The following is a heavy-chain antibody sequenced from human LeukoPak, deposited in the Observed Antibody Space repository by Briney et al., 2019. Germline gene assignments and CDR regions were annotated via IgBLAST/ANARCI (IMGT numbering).Heavy chain of an antibody. CDR3: ARESMVRGDILPYYYYYMDV. Sequence: PGGSLRLSCAASGFTFSSYWMSWVRQAPGKGLERVANIKQDGSEKYYVDSVKGRFTISRDNAKNSLYLQMNSLRAEDTAVYYCARESMVRGDILPYYYYYMDVWGKGTTLTVSS. D-gene: IGHD3-10*01. J-gene: IGHJ6*03. CDR1: GFTFSSYW. CDR2: IKQDGSEK. V-gene: IGHV3-7*01.